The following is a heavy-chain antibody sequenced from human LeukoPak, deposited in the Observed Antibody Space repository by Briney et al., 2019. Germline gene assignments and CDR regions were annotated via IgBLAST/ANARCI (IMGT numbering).Heavy chain of an antibody. Sequence: GGSLRLSCAASGFTFSSYAMSWVRQAPGKGLEWVSAISGSGGSTYYADSVKGRFTISRDNSKNTLYLQMNSLRAEDTAVYYCAKVNYYDSSRYLDYWGQGTLVTVSS. V-gene: IGHV3-23*01. CDR2: ISGSGGST. CDR3: AKVNYYDSSRYLDY. J-gene: IGHJ4*02. CDR1: GFTFSSYA. D-gene: IGHD3-22*01.